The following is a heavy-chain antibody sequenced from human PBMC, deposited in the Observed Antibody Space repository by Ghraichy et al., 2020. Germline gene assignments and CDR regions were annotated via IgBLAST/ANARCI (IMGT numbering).Heavy chain of an antibody. Sequence: SETLSLTCTVSGGSISSYYWSWIRQPPGKGLEWIGYIYYSGSTNYNPSLKSRVTISVDTSKNQFSLKLSSVTAADTAVYYCARHVITTLGCSGGSCFVNWFDPWGQGTLVTVSS. V-gene: IGHV4-59*08. CDR2: IYYSGST. CDR1: GGSISSYY. J-gene: IGHJ5*02. D-gene: IGHD2-15*01. CDR3: ARHVITTLGCSGGSCFVNWFDP.